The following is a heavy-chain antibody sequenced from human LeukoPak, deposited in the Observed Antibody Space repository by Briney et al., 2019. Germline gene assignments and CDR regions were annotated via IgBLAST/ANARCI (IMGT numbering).Heavy chain of an antibody. CDR3: SRLTWTAVAY. J-gene: IGHJ4*02. CDR1: GFTVSTYW. CDR2: INEGGSEG. V-gene: IGHV3-7*01. Sequence: TGGSLRLSCVASGFTVSTYWINWVRQAPGKGLEWVASINEGGSEGHYVDSVKGRFTISRDEAKNSGNLQMNSLSAEDKAVYYCSRLTWTAVAYWGQGTLVTVSS. D-gene: IGHD3/OR15-3a*01.